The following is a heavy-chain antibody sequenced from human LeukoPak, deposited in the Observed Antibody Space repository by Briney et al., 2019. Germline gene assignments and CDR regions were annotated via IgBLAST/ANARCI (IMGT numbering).Heavy chain of an antibody. J-gene: IGHJ6*03. V-gene: IGHV3-9*01. CDR1: GFIFDDYA. CDR3: AKTFQWYYMDV. D-gene: IGHD2-8*01. Sequence: GGSLRLSCAASGFIFDDYALHWVRQAPGKGLEWVSGISWNSGSIGYADSVKGRFTISRDNSTNTLYLQMNSLRAEDTAVYYCAKTFQWYYMDVWGKGTTV. CDR2: ISWNSGSI.